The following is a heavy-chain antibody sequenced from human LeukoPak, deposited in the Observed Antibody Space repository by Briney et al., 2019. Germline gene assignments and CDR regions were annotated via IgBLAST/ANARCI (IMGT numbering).Heavy chain of an antibody. V-gene: IGHV3-74*01. CDR3: AWGYDVWSGYIRMSMGMDV. CDR2: IHSDGSST. Sequence: PGGSLRLSCGASEFAFSDYWMHWVRHAPGKGLVWVSRIHSDGSSTSYADSVKGRFTISRDNAKNMLFLQMNNLRAEDTAVYYCAWGYDVWSGYIRMSMGMDVWGRGTTVTVSS. J-gene: IGHJ6*02. D-gene: IGHD3-3*01. CDR1: EFAFSDYW.